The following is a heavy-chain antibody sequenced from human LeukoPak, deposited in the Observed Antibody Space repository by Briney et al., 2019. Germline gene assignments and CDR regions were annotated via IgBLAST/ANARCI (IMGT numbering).Heavy chain of an antibody. J-gene: IGHJ4*02. CDR2: IYYSGST. Sequence: SETLSLTCTVSGGSISSYYWSWIRRPPGKGLEWIGYIYYSGSTKYNPFLKSRVTISLDTSKNQFSLKLSSVTAADTAVCYCARGYCSGGGCNSDHFDHWGQGTLVTVSS. CDR3: ARGYCSGGGCNSDHFDH. CDR1: GGSISSYY. D-gene: IGHD2-15*01. V-gene: IGHV4-59*01.